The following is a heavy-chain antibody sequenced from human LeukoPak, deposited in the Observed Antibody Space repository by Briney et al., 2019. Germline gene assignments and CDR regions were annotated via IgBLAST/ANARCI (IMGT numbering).Heavy chain of an antibody. CDR3: ARHFIAARPTLMDV. CDR1: GFTFTSYA. D-gene: IGHD6-6*01. J-gene: IGHJ6*04. V-gene: IGHV3-23*01. Sequence: GGSLRLSCVASGFTFTSYAMNWVRQAPGKGLEWVSGISGSDASTHYADSVKGRFTISRDNAKNSLYLQMNSLRAEDTAVYYCARHFIAARPTLMDVWGKGTTVTVSS. CDR2: ISGSDAST.